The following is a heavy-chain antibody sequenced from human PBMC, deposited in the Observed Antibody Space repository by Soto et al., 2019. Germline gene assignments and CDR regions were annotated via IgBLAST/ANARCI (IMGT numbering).Heavy chain of an antibody. CDR3: ARSPRNWGFDS. V-gene: IGHV1-18*01. CDR2: IRAYNVNT. J-gene: IGHJ4*01. Sequence: ASVKVSCKASGYTFSSYGISLVRQAPGQWLEWIGWIRAYNVNTNYAQKLQGRVTMTTDTSTSTAYMELSSLTSEDTAVYYCARSPRNWGFDSWG. CDR1: GYTFSSYG. D-gene: IGHD7-27*01.